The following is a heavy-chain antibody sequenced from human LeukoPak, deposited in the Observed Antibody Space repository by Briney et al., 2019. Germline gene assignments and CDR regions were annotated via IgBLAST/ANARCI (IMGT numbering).Heavy chain of an antibody. CDR3: TTDNPLMYYFDY. V-gene: IGHV3-15*01. CDR1: GFTFSNAW. D-gene: IGHD2-8*01. J-gene: IGHJ4*02. CDR2: IKSKTDGGTT. Sequence: GGSLRLSCAASGFTFSNAWMSWVRQAPGKGLEWVGRIKSKTDGGTTDYAAPVKGRFTISRDDSKNTLYLQMNSLKTEDTAVYYCTTDNPLMYYFDYWGQGTLVTVSS.